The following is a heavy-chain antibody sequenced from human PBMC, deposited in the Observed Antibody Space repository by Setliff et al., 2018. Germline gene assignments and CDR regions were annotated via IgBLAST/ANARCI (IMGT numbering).Heavy chain of an antibody. J-gene: IGHJ6*02. CDR1: GYSISSGHF. CDR2: ISTSGST. Sequence: TLSLTCGVSGYSISSGHFWSWIRQPAGKGLEWIGRISTSGSTNYNPSLKSRVTVSLDTSKNQFSLKLTSVTAADTAVYYCARDQWVRSPPLYFSYSMDVWGQGTTVTVSS. V-gene: IGHV4-61*02. CDR3: ARDQWVRSPPLYFSYSMDV. D-gene: IGHD5-12*01.